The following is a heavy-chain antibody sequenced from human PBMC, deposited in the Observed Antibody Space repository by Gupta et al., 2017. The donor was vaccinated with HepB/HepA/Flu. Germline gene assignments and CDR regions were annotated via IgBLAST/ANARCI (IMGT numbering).Heavy chain of an antibody. J-gene: IGHJ4*02. CDR2: INQDGSET. D-gene: IGHD6-13*01. CDR1: GFTFSSHW. CDR3: ARDGVAPGVYFDY. V-gene: IGHV3-7*01. Sequence: EAQLVESGGGLVQPGGSLRLSCTASGFTFSSHWMGWVRQAPGMGLEWVANINQDGSETYYVDSVKGRFTISRDNAKNSLYLQVNSLRAEDTAVYYCARDGVAPGVYFDYWGQGTLVTVSS.